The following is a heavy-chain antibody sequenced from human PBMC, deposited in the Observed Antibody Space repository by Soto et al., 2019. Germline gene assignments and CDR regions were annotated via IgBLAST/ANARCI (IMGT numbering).Heavy chain of an antibody. J-gene: IGHJ5*02. V-gene: IGHV1-3*01. CDR2: INLGNGNT. CDR3: AREPLCGGMWYVNTFDP. CDR1: GYRFLYYP. D-gene: IGHD2-15*01. Sequence: QVPLVQSGAEVKKPGASVKISCKASGYRFLYYPLHWVRQAPGQRLEWMGWINLGNGNTQYSQHFQGRVPITRDTFANTVYLELSSLRSDVTAIYYCAREPLCGGMWYVNTFDPLGQGTVVNASS.